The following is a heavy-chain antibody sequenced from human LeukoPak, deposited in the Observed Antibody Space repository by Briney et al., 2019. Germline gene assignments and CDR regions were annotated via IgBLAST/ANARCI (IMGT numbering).Heavy chain of an antibody. J-gene: IGHJ4*02. D-gene: IGHD2-15*01. Sequence: PGGSLRLSCAASGFTFSSYAMHWVRQAPGKGLEWVAVISYDGSNKYYADSVKGRFTISRDNSKNTLYLQMNSLRAEDTAVYYCARGDSSGGGYFYWGQGTLVTVSS. V-gene: IGHV3-30*04. CDR2: ISYDGSNK. CDR3: ARGDSSGGGYFY. CDR1: GFTFSSYA.